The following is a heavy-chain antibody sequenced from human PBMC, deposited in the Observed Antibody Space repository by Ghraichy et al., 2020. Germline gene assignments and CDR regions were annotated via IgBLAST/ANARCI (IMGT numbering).Heavy chain of an antibody. CDR1: GFSFSNSW. D-gene: IGHD3-10*01. V-gene: IGHV3-7*03. CDR3: ARDPKRGALDY. CDR2: INNDGKER. J-gene: IGHJ4*02. Sequence: GGSLRLSCKASGFSFSNSWMSWVRQSTEKGLEWVANINNDGKERYYVDSLKGRFTISRDNGKNSLFLQISRLTVDDTAVYYCARDPKRGALDYWGQGTLVAVSA.